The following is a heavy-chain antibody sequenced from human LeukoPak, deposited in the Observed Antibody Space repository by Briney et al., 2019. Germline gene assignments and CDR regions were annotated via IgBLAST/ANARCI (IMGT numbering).Heavy chain of an antibody. CDR1: GFTFSNYG. Sequence: GGSLRLSCAASGFTFSNYGMHWVRQAPGKGLEWVAVIWSDGSNQYYADSVKGRFTVSRDNSKNTLYLQMNSLRAEDTAVYYCARDLGGWLQSAFDYWGQGTLVTVPS. CDR2: IWSDGSNQ. D-gene: IGHD5-24*01. V-gene: IGHV3-33*01. CDR3: ARDLGGWLQSAFDY. J-gene: IGHJ4*02.